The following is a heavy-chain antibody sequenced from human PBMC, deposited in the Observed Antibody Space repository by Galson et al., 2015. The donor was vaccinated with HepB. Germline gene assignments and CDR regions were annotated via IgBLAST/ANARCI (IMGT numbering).Heavy chain of an antibody. Sequence: SLRLSCAASGFTFNNYAMSWVRQAPGKGLEWVSGISDSGGSTYYADSVKGRFTISSDNSKKTLYLQMNSLRAEDTAVYYCAKEQPSYCSGGSCSSPFQHWGQGTLVTVSS. V-gene: IGHV3-23*01. CDR1: GFTFNNYA. CDR3: AKEQPSYCSGGSCSSPFQH. J-gene: IGHJ1*01. CDR2: ISDSGGST. D-gene: IGHD2-15*01.